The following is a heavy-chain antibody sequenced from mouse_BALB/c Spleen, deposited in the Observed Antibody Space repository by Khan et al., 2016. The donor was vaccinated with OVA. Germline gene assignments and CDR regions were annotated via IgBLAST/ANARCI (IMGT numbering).Heavy chain of an antibody. CDR3: ASTTYRYAFVY. Sequence: EVQLEESGPSLVKPSQTLSLTCSVTGDSITSGYWNWTRKSPGNKLEYMVYIIFTGYTYYNPSLKSRISITRHTSKNQYYLQLKSVTDEDTYTYYHASTTYRYAFVYWGQGTLVTVSA. V-gene: IGHV3-8*02. CDR2: IIFTGYT. J-gene: IGHJ3*01. D-gene: IGHD2-14*01. CDR1: GDSITSGY.